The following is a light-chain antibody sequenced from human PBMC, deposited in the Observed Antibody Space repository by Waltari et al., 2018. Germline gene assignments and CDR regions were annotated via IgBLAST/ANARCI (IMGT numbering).Light chain of an antibody. J-gene: IGLJ3*02. Sequence: QSALTQPASVSGSPGQSITISCTGTSSDVGGYNYVSWYQQHPGKAPKNMIYDVNKRPSGVSNRFSGSKSGKTASLTISGLQAEDEADYNCSSYTSSSTWVFGGGTKLTVL. CDR2: DVN. V-gene: IGLV2-14*01. CDR3: SSYTSSSTWV. CDR1: SSDVGGYNY.